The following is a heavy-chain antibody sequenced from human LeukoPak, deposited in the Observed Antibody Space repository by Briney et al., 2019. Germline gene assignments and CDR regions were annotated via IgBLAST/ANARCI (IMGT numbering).Heavy chain of an antibody. J-gene: IGHJ3*02. CDR3: ARRRSYCSSTSCYAAFDI. V-gene: IGHV6-1*01. D-gene: IGHD2-2*01. CDR1: GDSVSSNSAA. CDR2: TYYRSKRYN. Sequence: SQTLSLTCAISGDSVSSNSAAWNWIRQSPSRGLEWLGRTYYRSKRYNDYAVSVKSRITINPDTSKNQFSLQLNSVTPEDTAVYYCARRRSYCSSTSCYAAFDIWGQGTMVTVSS.